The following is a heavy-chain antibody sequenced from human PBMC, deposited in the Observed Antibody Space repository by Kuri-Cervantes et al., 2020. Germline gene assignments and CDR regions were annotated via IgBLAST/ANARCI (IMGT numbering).Heavy chain of an antibody. J-gene: IGHJ4*02. CDR3: ARDLRTNCYNFWSGCGIDY. V-gene: IGHV1-18*01. Sequence: ASVKVSCKASGYTFTSYGISWVRQAPGQGLEWMGWISAYNGNTNYAQKLQGRVTMTTDTSTSTVYMELRSLRSDDTAVYYCARDLRTNCYNFWSGCGIDYWGQGTLVTVSS. D-gene: IGHD3-3*01. CDR2: ISAYNGNT. CDR1: GYTFTSYG.